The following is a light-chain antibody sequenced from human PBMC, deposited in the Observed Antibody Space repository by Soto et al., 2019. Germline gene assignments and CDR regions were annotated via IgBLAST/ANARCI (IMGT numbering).Light chain of an antibody. CDR3: SSYADTNNLV. Sequence: QSALTQPPSASGSPGQSVTISCTGNSSDIGGYNFVSWYQQHPGKAPKLMIDEVNKRPSGVPDRFSGSKSGNTASLPVSGLQAEDEADYYCSSYADTNNLVFGGGTKLTVL. V-gene: IGLV2-8*01. CDR1: SSDIGGYNF. J-gene: IGLJ2*01. CDR2: EVN.